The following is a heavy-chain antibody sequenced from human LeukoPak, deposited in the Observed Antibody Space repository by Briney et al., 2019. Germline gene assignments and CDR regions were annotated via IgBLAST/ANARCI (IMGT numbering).Heavy chain of an antibody. D-gene: IGHD1-26*01. J-gene: IGHJ5*02. CDR1: GYTFTNNF. V-gene: IGHV1-46*01. CDR3: ARDNSVGDNAWWFDP. Sequence: RASVKVSCKASGYTFTNNFMHWVRQAPGQGLEWMGIINPSGDNTWYAQKFQGRVTMTRDMSTSTDYMELGSLRSEDTAIYYCARDNSVGDNAWWFDPWGQGTLVTVSS. CDR2: INPSGDNT.